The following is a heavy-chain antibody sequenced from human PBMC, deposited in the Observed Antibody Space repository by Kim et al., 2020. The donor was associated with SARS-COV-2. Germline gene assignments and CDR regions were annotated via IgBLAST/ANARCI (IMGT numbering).Heavy chain of an antibody. CDR1: GFTFSSYW. CDR3: ARRYFSGSYYYFDY. J-gene: IGHJ4*02. CDR2: INSDGSIT. D-gene: IGHD3-10*01. Sequence: GGSLRLSCAASGFTFSSYWMHWVRQPPGKGLVWVSRINSDGSITSYADSVKGRFTISRDNAKNTLYLQMNSLRAEDTAVYYCARRYFSGSYYYFDYWGKGTLITVSS. V-gene: IGHV3-74*01.